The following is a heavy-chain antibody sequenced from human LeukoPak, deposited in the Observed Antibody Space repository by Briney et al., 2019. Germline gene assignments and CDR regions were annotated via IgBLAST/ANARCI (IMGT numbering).Heavy chain of an antibody. CDR1: GFTFGDYA. V-gene: IGHV3-49*04. Sequence: GGSLRLSCTGSGFTFGDYAMSWVRQAPGKGLEWVGFIRSKAYGGTTGYAASVKGGFTISRDDSKSIAYLQMNSLEIEDTAVYYCSRNYVSGSYAFDIWGQGTMVTVSS. CDR3: SRNYVSGSYAFDI. J-gene: IGHJ3*02. CDR2: IRSKAYGGTT. D-gene: IGHD3-10*01.